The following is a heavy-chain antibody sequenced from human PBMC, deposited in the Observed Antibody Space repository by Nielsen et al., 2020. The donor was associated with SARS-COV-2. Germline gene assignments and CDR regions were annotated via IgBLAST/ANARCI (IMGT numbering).Heavy chain of an antibody. J-gene: IGHJ4*02. Sequence: GESLKISCVASGFTFSDFYMSWIRQAPGKGLEWVGFIRTKAHGGTTEYAASVKGRFTISRDDSKSIAYLQMNSLKTEDTAVYYCTRVYYYGSGSLDYWGQGTLVTVSS. CDR2: IRTKAHGGTT. CDR1: GFTFSDFY. D-gene: IGHD3-10*01. CDR3: TRVYYYGSGSLDY. V-gene: IGHV3-49*03.